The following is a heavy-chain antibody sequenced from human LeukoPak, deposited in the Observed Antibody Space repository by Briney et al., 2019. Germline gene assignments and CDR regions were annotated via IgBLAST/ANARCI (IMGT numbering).Heavy chain of an antibody. D-gene: IGHD5-12*01. V-gene: IGHV1-18*01. Sequence: ASVTVSCKASGYMFNIYGISWVRQAPGQGLEWMGWISAYNGNTNYARNFQDRVTMTTDTSTSTAYMELTSQNSDDTAVYYCARSPPSTGYDRFDTWGEGALVSV. J-gene: IGHJ4*02. CDR2: ISAYNGNT. CDR1: GYMFNIYG. CDR3: ARSPPSTGYDRFDT.